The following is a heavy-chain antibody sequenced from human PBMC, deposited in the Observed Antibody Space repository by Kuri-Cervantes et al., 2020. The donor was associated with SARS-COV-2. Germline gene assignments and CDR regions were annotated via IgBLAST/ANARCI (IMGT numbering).Heavy chain of an antibody. V-gene: IGHV3-48*01. D-gene: IGHD7-27*01. Sequence: GGSLRLSCAASGFTFNNYAMSWVRQAPGKGLEWVSYISSSSSTIYYADSVKGRFNISRDNAKNSLYLQMNSLRAEDTAVYYCAELGMGPGDYWGQGTLVTVSS. CDR1: GFTFNNYA. CDR2: ISSSSSTI. CDR3: AELGMGPGDY. J-gene: IGHJ4*02.